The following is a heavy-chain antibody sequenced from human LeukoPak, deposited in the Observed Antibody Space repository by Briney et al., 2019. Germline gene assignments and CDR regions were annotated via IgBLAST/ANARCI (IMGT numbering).Heavy chain of an antibody. D-gene: IGHD2-15*01. CDR2: INHSGST. CDR1: GGSFSGYY. Sequence: PSETLSLTCAVYGGSFSGYYWSWIRQPPGKGLEWIGEINHSGSTNYNPSLKSRVTISVDTSKNQFSLKLSSVTAADTAVYYCASPQYCSGGSCHYYYGMDVWGQGTTVTVSS. V-gene: IGHV4-34*01. J-gene: IGHJ6*02. CDR3: ASPQYCSGGSCHYYYGMDV.